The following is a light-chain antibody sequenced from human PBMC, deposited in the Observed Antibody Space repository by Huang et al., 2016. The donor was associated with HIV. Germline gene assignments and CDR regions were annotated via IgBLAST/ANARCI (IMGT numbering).Light chain of an antibody. V-gene: IGKV3-15*01. J-gene: IGKJ2*01. CDR3: QQYNKWPPEYT. CDR1: QSVNTN. Sequence: VMMSQSTATLAASQGERVTLSCGASQSVNTNLDWYQQKPGQPPRLLIYAASTRATGVPARFAGIGSGTDFTLNIDILQSDDFAVYYCQQYNKWPPEYTFGQGTRLEIK. CDR2: AAS.